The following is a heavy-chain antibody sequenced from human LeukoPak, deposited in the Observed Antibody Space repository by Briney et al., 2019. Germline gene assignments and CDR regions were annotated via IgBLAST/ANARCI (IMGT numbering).Heavy chain of an antibody. CDR3: ARVVVVPALNYFDY. J-gene: IGHJ4*02. D-gene: IGHD2-2*01. CDR2: IYYSGST. CDR1: GGSISSSSYY. V-gene: IGHV4-39*01. Sequence: PSETLSLTCTVSGGSISSSSYYWGWIRQPPGKGLEWIGSIYYSGSTYYNPSLKSRVTISVDTSKNQFSLKLSSVTAADTAVYYCARVVVVPALNYFDYWGQGTLVTVSS.